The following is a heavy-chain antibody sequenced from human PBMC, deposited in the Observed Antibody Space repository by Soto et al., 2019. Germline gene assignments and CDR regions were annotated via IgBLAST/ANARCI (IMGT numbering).Heavy chain of an antibody. CDR1: GFTFSSYS. D-gene: IGHD2-21*02. J-gene: IGHJ4*02. Sequence: EVQLVESGGGLVKPGGSLRLSCAASGFTFSSYSMNWVRQAPGKGLEWVSSISSSSSYIYNADSVKGRFTISSDNATTSLYLPMTSLRAADTAVYYCSRVMAYFGGDCYPAYWCQGTLVTVSS. CDR2: ISSSSSYI. V-gene: IGHV3-21*01. CDR3: SRVMAYFGGDCYPAY.